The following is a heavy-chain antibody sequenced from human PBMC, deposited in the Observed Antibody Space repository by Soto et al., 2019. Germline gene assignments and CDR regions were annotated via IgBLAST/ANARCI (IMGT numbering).Heavy chain of an antibody. CDR1: GFTFSSSA. D-gene: IGHD2-21*01. CDR2: IRDSGGSR. J-gene: IGHJ1*01. CDR3: ATTCGGDFSSRLEH. Sequence: EVQLLESGGGLVQPGGSLRRSCAASGFTFSSSAVTWVRQAPGKGLEWVSSIRDSGGSRYYADSAKGRFTISRDKSKNTLSLQMSSLGAADRALDYCATTCGGDFSSRLEHWGQGTQVTVSS. V-gene: IGHV3-23*01.